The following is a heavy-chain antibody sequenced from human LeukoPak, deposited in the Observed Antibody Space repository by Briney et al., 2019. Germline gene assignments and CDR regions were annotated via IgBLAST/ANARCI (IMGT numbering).Heavy chain of an antibody. CDR1: SDSISSYY. CDR3: AAWQNRLFDY. D-gene: IGHD2/OR15-2a*01. Sequence: SETLSLTCTVSSDSISSYYWSWIRQPPGKGLEWIGYIYYSGTTKYNPSLKSRVTISIDTSKNQFSLKLSSVTAADTAVYYCAAWQNRLFDYWGQGTLVTVSS. V-gene: IGHV4-59*01. J-gene: IGHJ4*02. CDR2: IYYSGTT.